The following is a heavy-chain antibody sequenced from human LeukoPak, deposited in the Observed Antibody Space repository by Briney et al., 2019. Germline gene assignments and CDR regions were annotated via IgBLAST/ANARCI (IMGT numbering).Heavy chain of an antibody. D-gene: IGHD4/OR15-4a*01. CDR2: IFPGDSET. CDR1: GYTLTELS. Sequence: GASVKVSCKVSGYTLTELSMHWVRQMPGKGLEWMGIIFPGDSETRYSPSFQGQVTISVDKSISTAYLQWSSLRASDTAMYYCARVPSDWGQGTLVTVSS. CDR3: ARVPSD. J-gene: IGHJ4*02. V-gene: IGHV5-51*01.